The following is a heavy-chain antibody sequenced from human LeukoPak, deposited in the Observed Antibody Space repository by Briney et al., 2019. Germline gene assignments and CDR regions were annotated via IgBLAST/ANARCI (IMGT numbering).Heavy chain of an antibody. CDR1: GGSISSGGYY. Sequence: SQTLSLTCTVSGGSISSGGYYWSWIRQPPGEGLEWIGYIYHSGSTYYNPSLKSRVTISVDRSKNQFSLKLSSVTAADTAVYYCARGPNTAGNYRAFDLWGQGTKVTVSS. CDR2: IYHSGST. D-gene: IGHD4-11*01. V-gene: IGHV4-30-2*01. J-gene: IGHJ3*01. CDR3: ARGPNTAGNYRAFDL.